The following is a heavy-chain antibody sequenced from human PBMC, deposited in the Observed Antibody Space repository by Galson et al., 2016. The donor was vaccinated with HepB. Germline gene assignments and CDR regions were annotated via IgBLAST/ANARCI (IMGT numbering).Heavy chain of an antibody. Sequence: SLRLSCAASGFVFSNFGLSWVRQAPGKGLEWVASISTRRTTYYSDSVQGRFTISRDNSNNTLYLPMNGLRAEDTAGYYCAKERLVRRIFDHWGQGALLTVSS. J-gene: IGHJ4*02. CDR2: ISTRRTT. CDR1: GFVFSNFG. D-gene: IGHD1-1*01. CDR3: AKERLVRRIFDH. V-gene: IGHV3-23*01.